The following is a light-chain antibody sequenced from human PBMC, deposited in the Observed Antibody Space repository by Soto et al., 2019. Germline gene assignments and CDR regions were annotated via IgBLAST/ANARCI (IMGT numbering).Light chain of an antibody. CDR2: GAS. V-gene: IGKV3-20*01. Sequence: EIVLTQSPGTLSLSPGDTAALSCSASQSVSNNYLAWYQQKPGQAPRLLIYGASSRATGIPDRFSGSAAGTDFTLTISRLQPEDFAVYYCQQYGTSPRMFGQGTKVEIK. CDR3: QQYGTSPRM. CDR1: QSVSNNY. J-gene: IGKJ1*01.